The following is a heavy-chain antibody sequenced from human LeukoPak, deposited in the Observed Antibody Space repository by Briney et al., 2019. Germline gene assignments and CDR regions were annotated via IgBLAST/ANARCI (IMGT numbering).Heavy chain of an antibody. J-gene: IGHJ4*02. CDR1: GYSITSTYW. D-gene: IGHD3-22*01. V-gene: IGHV4-38-2*01. CDR3: ARVGGDDSTGHYSVDY. CDR2: LHHSGST. Sequence: SETLSLTCAVSGYSITSTYWWGWIRPTPGRGLEWIGSLHHSGSTSYSPPLKSRVTISVDTSKNQFSLRLSSVTAADTAVYYCARVGGDDSTGHYSVDYWGQGTLVTVSS.